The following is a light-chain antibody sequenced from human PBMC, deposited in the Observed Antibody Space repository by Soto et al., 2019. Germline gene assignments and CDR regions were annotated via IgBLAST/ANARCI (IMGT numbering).Light chain of an antibody. V-gene: IGLV2-23*02. CDR1: TSDVGSYNL. CDR3: CSYATPRQ. J-gene: IGLJ2*01. Sequence: QSAPTQPASVSGSPGQSITISCTGTTSDVGSYNLVSWYQQHPGKAPKLIIYEVSERPSGVSTRFSGSKSGNMASLTISGLQAEDEAEYYCCSYATPRQFGGGTKLTVL. CDR2: EVS.